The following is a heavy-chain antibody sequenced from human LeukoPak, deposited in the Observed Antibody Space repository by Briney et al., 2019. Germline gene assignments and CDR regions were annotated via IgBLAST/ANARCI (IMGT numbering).Heavy chain of an antibody. CDR3: ASGSSGWYGGYYFDY. J-gene: IGHJ4*02. D-gene: IGHD6-19*01. CDR1: GFTFSSYS. V-gene: IGHV3-48*01. Sequence: PGGSLRLSCAASGFTFSSYSMNWVRQAPGKGLEWVSYISSSSSTIYYADSVKGRFTISRDNAKNSLYLQMNSLRAEDTAVYYCASGSSGWYGGYYFDYWGQGTLVTVSS. CDR2: ISSSSSTI.